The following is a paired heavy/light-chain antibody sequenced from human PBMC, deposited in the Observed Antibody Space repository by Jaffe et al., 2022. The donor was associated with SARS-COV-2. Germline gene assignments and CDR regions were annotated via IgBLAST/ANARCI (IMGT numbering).Light chain of an antibody. V-gene: IGKV3-20*01. CDR2: GAS. Sequence: EIVLTQSPGTLSLSPGERATLSCRASQSVSSSYLAWYQQKPGQAPRLLIYGASSRATGIPDRFSGSGSGTDFTLTISRLEPEDFAVYYCQQYGSSPREYTFGQGTKLEIK. CDR3: QQYGSSPREYT. CDR1: QSVSSSY. J-gene: IGKJ2*01.
Heavy chain of an antibody. D-gene: IGHD6-13*01. CDR2: ISGSGGST. CDR1: GFTFSSYA. CDR3: AKVHRGIAAAGTVGVGAFDI. Sequence: EVQLLESGGGLVQPGGSLRLSCAASGFTFSSYAMSWVRQAPGKGLEWVSAISGSGGSTYYADSVKGRFTISRDNSKNTLYLQMNSLRAEDTAVYYCAKVHRGIAAAGTVGVGAFDIWGQGTMVTVSS. V-gene: IGHV3-23*01. J-gene: IGHJ3*02.